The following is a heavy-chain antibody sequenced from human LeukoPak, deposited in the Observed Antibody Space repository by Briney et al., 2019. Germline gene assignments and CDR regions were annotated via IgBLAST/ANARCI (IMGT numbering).Heavy chain of an antibody. J-gene: IGHJ4*02. D-gene: IGHD3-9*01. CDR2: ISWNSGSI. CDR1: GFTFDDYA. CDR3: AKDGNYGILTGYLDY. Sequence: PGGSLRLSCAASGFTFDDYAMHWVRQAPGKGLEWVSGISWNSGSIGYADSVKGRFTISRDNAKNSLYLQMNSLRAEDTASYYCAKDGNYGILTGYLDYWGQGTLVTVSS. V-gene: IGHV3-9*01.